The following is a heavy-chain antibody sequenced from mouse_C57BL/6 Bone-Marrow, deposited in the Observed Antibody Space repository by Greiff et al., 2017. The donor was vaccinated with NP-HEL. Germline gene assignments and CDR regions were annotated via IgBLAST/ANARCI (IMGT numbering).Heavy chain of an antibody. CDR1: GFTFSSYP. Sequence: EVQVVESGGGLVKPGGSLKLSCAASGFTFSSYPMSWVRQTPEKRLEWVATISVGGGNTYYPYSVKVRFTISRDNAKNTLYLQMSSMRSEDTAVYYCARPYYYGSSDLDYWGKGTTVTVSS. D-gene: IGHD1-1*01. CDR2: ISVGGGNT. J-gene: IGHJ2*01. CDR3: ARPYYYGSSDLDY. V-gene: IGHV5-9*04.